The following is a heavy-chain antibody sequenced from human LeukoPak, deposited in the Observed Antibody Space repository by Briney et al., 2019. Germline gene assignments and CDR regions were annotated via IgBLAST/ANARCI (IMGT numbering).Heavy chain of an antibody. D-gene: IGHD6-19*01. CDR1: GGSISSYF. CDR2: IYYTGST. CDR3: ARGGSSSGWGDY. J-gene: IGHJ4*02. Sequence: PSETLSLTCTVSGGSISSYFWSWIRQPPGKGLEWIGYIYYTGSTKYNPSLKSRVTISVDTSKNQFSLKLTSVTAADTAIYYCARGGSSSGWGDYWGQGTLVTVSS. V-gene: IGHV4-59*01.